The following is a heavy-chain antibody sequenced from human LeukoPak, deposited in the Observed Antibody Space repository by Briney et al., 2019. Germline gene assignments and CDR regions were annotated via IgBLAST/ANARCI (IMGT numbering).Heavy chain of an antibody. CDR2: INWNSGGI. V-gene: IGHV3-9*01. D-gene: IGHD3-3*01. CDR1: GFDFEDYA. J-gene: IGHJ4*02. Sequence: SLRLSCAASGFDFEDYAMHWVRQAPGKGLEWVSTINWNSGGIGYADSVKGRFTISRDNAKNSLYLHLNSLRPEDTALYYCVKDVLPVSRSGFDYWGQGTLVTVSS. CDR3: VKDVLPVSRSGFDY.